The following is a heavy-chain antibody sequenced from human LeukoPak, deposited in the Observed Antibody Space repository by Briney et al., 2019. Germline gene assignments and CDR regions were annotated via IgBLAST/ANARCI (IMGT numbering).Heavy chain of an antibody. D-gene: IGHD4-17*01. CDR3: AREGDYGDSGYFDY. V-gene: IGHV3-53*01. CDR1: GFTVSSNY. CDR2: IYSGGST. Sequence: GGSLRLSCAASGFTVSSNYMSWVRQAPGKGLEGVSVIYSGGSTYYADSVKGRFTISRDNSKNTLYLQMNSLRAEDTAVYYCAREGDYGDSGYFDYWGQGTLVTVSS. J-gene: IGHJ4*02.